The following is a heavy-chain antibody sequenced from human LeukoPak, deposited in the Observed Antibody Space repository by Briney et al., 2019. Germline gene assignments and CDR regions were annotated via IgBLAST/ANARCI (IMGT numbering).Heavy chain of an antibody. CDR2: IYYSGST. Sequence: SETLSLTCTVSGGSISSYYWSWIRQPPGKGLEWIGYIYYSGSTYYNPSLKSRVTISVDTSKNQFSLKLSSVTAADTAVYYCARGGGRGTMVRGVIIFSWFDPWGQGTLVTVSS. V-gene: IGHV4-59*08. J-gene: IGHJ5*02. CDR1: GGSISSYY. CDR3: ARGGGRGTMVRGVIIFSWFDP. D-gene: IGHD3-10*01.